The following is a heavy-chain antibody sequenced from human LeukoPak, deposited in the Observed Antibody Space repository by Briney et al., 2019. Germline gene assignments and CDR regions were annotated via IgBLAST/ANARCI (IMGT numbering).Heavy chain of an antibody. CDR2: IKHSGST. Sequence: PSETLSLTCAVYGGSFSGYYWSWIRPPPGKGLEWIGEIKHSGSTNYNPSLKSRVTISVDTSKNQFSLKLSSVTAADTAVYYCARVPLEYSSSSNYYYYGMDVWGQGTTVTVSS. CDR3: ARVPLEYSSSSNYYYYGMDV. CDR1: GGSFSGYY. J-gene: IGHJ6*02. V-gene: IGHV4-34*01. D-gene: IGHD6-6*01.